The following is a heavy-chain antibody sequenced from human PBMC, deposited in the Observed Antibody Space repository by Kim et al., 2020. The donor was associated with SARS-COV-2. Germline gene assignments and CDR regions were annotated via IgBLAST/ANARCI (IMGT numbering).Heavy chain of an antibody. D-gene: IGHD2-2*02. CDR3: ARGRAGVVPAPILGIVPHSDYFIMDV. CDR1: GGSFSGYY. Sequence: SETLSLTCAVYGGSFSGYYWSWIRQPPGKGLEWIGEINHSGSTNYNPSLKSRVTISVDTSKNQFSLNLSSVTAADTAFYYCARGRAGVVPAPILGIVPHSDYFIMDVWGQGTRVTVSS. J-gene: IGHJ6*02. V-gene: IGHV4-34*01. CDR2: INHSGST.